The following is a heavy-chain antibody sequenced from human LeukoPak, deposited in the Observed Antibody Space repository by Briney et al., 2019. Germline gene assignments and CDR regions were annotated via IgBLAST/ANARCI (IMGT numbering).Heavy chain of an antibody. V-gene: IGHV1-69*01. D-gene: IGHD3-22*01. CDR2: IIPIFGTA. CDR1: GGTFSSYA. CDR3: ARDLAGHYDSSGYFDY. Sequence: GASVKVSCKASGGTFSSYAISWVRQAPGQGLEWMGGIIPIFGTANYAQKFQGRVTITADESTSTAYMELSSLRSEDTAVYYCARDLAGHYDSSGYFDYWGQGTLVTVSS. J-gene: IGHJ4*02.